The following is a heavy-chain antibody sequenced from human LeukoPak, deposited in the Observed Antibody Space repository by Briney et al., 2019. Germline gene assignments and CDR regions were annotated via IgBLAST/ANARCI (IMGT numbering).Heavy chain of an antibody. CDR3: AKDFSVYYYDSRVLDY. CDR1: GFTFSSYG. Sequence: GGSLRLSCAGSGFTFSSYGMHWVRQAPGKGLEWVAFMRFDGSNKYYADSVKGRFTISRDNSKNTLYLQMNSQRAEDTAVYYCAKDFSVYYYDSRVLDYWGQGTLVTVSS. D-gene: IGHD3-22*01. J-gene: IGHJ4*02. V-gene: IGHV3-30*02. CDR2: MRFDGSNK.